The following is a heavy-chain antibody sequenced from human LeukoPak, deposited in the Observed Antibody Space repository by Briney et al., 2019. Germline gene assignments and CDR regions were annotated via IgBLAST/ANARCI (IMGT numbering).Heavy chain of an antibody. V-gene: IGHV3-33*01. Sequence: PGGSLRLSCSAPGFTFSRHGMHWVRQSPGKGLEWVAIIWSDASNKYFADSVKGRFTVSRDNSKNTMFLQMNSLRAEDTAVYYCARGSGLVVRGDAMDVWGQGTTVTVFS. CDR2: IWSDASNK. J-gene: IGHJ6*02. CDR1: GFTFSRHG. D-gene: IGHD3-22*01. CDR3: ARGSGLVVRGDAMDV.